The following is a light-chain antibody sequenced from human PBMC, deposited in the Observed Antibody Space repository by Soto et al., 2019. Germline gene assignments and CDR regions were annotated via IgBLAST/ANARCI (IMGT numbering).Light chain of an antibody. V-gene: IGLV2-11*01. CDR3: CSYAGSYALL. CDR2: DVG. J-gene: IGLJ2*01. CDR1: SSDVGGYKY. Sequence: QSALTQPRSVSGSPGQSVTISCTGTSSDVGGYKYVSWYQQHPGKVPKLMIYDVGKRPSGVPDRFSGSKSGNTASLTISGLQAEDEADYYCCSYAGSYALLFGGGTKLTVL.